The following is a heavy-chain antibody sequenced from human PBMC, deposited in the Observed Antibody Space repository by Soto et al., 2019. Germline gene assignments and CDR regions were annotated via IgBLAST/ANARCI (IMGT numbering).Heavy chain of an antibody. D-gene: IGHD2-8*01. Sequence: VSCKASGGTFRSYAIGWVRQAPGQGLEWMGGIIPIFGTANYAQKFQGRVTITADKSTSTAYMELSSLRSEDTAVYYCAGAPYCTNGVCGYYYYYGMDVWGQGTTVTVS. V-gene: IGHV1-69*06. CDR3: AGAPYCTNGVCGYYYYYGMDV. CDR2: IIPIFGTA. J-gene: IGHJ6*02. CDR1: GGTFRSYA.